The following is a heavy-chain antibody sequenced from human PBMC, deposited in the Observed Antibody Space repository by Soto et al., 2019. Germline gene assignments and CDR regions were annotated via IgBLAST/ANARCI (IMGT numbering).Heavy chain of an antibody. CDR1: GFTFSRVS. CDR2: ISSGSSDT. Sequence: GGSLRLSCEASGFTFSRVSMKWVRQVPGKGLEWVAAISSGSSDTWYADSVKWRFIISRDNAQNSLFLQMNNLRPEDTAMYYCAKVAYWGPGTQVTVSS. CDR3: AKVAY. J-gene: IGHJ4*02. V-gene: IGHV3-21*01.